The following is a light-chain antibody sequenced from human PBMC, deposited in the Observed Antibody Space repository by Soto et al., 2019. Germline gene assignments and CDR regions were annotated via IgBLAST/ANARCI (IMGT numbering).Light chain of an antibody. V-gene: IGKV1-5*01. CDR3: QHYNTYSKA. Sequence: DIQITQSPSTLSTSVGARVAITCRASQSVSYWLAWYQQKPGKAPNLLIYDGSTLASGVPPRFSGGGFGTEFTLNISSLQPDDSAIYYCQHYNTYSKAFGPGTKVISN. CDR2: DGS. J-gene: IGKJ3*01. CDR1: QSVSYW.